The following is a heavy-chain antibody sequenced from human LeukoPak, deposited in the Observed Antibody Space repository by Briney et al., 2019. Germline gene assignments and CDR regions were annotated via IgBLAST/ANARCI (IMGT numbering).Heavy chain of an antibody. CDR2: INPNSGGT. J-gene: IGHJ4*02. V-gene: IGHV1-2*02. D-gene: IGHD3/OR15-3a*01. CDR1: GYTFTGYY. CDR3: ASGDGLVISFGIWSPSYQWDY. Sequence: VASVKVSCKASGYTFTGYYMHWVRQAPGQGLEWMGWINPNSGGTNYAQKFQGRVTMTRDTSISTAYMELSRLRSDDTAVYYCASGDGLVISFGIWSPSYQWDYWGQGTLVTVSS.